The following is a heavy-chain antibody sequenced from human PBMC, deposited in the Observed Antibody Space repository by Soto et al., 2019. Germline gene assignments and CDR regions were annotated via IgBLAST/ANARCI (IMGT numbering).Heavy chain of an antibody. D-gene: IGHD4-17*01. CDR2: IYYSGST. CDR3: ARTVTGTEAYYIMDV. J-gene: IGHJ6*02. Sequence: SETLSLTCTVSGGSISSYYWSRIRQPPGKGLEWIGYIYYSGSTNYNPSLKSRVTISVDTSKKQLSLKVSSVTAADTAVYYCARTVTGTEAYYIMDVWGQGTTVTVSS. CDR1: GGSISSYY. V-gene: IGHV4-59*01.